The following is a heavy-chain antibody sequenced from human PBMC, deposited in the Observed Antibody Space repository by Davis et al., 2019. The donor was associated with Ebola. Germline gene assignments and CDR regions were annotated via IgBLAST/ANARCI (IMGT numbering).Heavy chain of an antibody. V-gene: IGHV3-33*08. CDR2: IWYDGSNK. CDR1: GFTVSSNY. Sequence: GESLKISCAASGFTVSSNYMSWIRQAPGKGLEWVAVIWYDGSNKYYADSVKGRFTISRDNSKNTLYLQMNSLRAEDTAVYHCARERYSSGWAGSFGPWGPGTLVAVSS. CDR3: ARERYSSGWAGSFGP. D-gene: IGHD6-19*01. J-gene: IGHJ5*02.